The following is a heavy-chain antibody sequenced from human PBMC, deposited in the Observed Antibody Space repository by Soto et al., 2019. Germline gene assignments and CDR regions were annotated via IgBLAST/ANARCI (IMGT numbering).Heavy chain of an antibody. V-gene: IGHV3-23*01. Sequence: EVQLLESGGGLVQPGGSLRLSCAASGITISNYPMSWVRQAPGKGLDWVSGISGSGDRTYYADSAKGRFTISKDISRKSLSLQLHSLGVEDTAVYFCEKVDGGYPSTAPHWGQGTLVTVSS. CDR3: EKVDGGYPSTAPH. D-gene: IGHD3-22*01. CDR1: GITISNYP. CDR2: ISGSGDRT. J-gene: IGHJ4*02.